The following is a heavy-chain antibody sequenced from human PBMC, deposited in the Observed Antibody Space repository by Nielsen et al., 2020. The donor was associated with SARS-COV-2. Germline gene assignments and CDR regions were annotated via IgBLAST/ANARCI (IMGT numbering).Heavy chain of an antibody. Sequence: GESLKISCAASGFTVSSNYMSWVRQAPGKGLEWVSVIYSGGSTYYADSVKGRFTISRDNSKNTLYLQMNSLRAEDTAVYYCARALEMATLGFDYWGQGTWSPSPQ. CDR3: ARALEMATLGFDY. CDR2: IYSGGST. CDR1: GFTVSSNY. V-gene: IGHV3-53*01. J-gene: IGHJ4*02. D-gene: IGHD5-24*01.